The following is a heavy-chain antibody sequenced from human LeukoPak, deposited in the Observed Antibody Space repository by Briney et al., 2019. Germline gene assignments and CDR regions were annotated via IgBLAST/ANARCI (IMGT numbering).Heavy chain of an antibody. V-gene: IGHV4-39*01. CDR2: IYYSGST. D-gene: IGHD2-2*01. Sequence: SETLSLTCAVYGGSFSGYYWGWIRQPPGKGLEWIGSIYYSGSTYYNPSLKSRVTISIDTSKNQFSLKLSSVTAADTAVYYCARQTRCSSTSCQNWFDPWGQGTLVTVSS. CDR3: ARQTRCSSTSCQNWFDP. J-gene: IGHJ5*02. CDR1: GGSFSGYY.